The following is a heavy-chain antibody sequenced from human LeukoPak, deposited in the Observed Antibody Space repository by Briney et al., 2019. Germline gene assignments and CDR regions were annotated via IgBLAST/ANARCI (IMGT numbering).Heavy chain of an antibody. J-gene: IGHJ6*03. Sequence: GGSLRLSCEASGFTFSSYSMNWVRQAPGKGLEWVSFISSSSSYIYYADSVKGRFTISRDNAKNSLYLQMNSLRAEDTAVYYCARTTEEYYGSGKFRKYYSYYYYMDVWGKGTTVTVSS. V-gene: IGHV3-21*01. CDR2: ISSSSSYI. CDR3: ARTTEEYYGSGKFRKYYSYYYYMDV. D-gene: IGHD3-10*01. CDR1: GFTFSSYS.